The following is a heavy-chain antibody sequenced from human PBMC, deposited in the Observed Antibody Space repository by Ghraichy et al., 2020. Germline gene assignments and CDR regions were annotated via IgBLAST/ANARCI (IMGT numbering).Heavy chain of an antibody. Sequence: ASVKVSCKASGYTFTSYYMHWVRQAPGQGLEWMGWINPNSGGTNYAQKFQGRVTMTRDTSISTAYMELSSLRSDDTAVYYCARGNINYPHPLFDYWGQGTLVTVSS. CDR3: ARGNINYPHPLFDY. CDR2: INPNSGGT. J-gene: IGHJ4*02. D-gene: IGHD4-11*01. CDR1: GYTFTSYY. V-gene: IGHV1-2*02.